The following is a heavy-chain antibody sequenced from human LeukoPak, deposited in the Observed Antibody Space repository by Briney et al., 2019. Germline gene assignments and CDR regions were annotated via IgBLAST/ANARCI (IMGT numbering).Heavy chain of an antibody. D-gene: IGHD2-2*01. CDR1: GYTLTELS. CDR2: FDPEDGET. CDR3: ARGYCSSSYCLGDY. J-gene: IGHJ4*02. Sequence: ASVKVSCKVSGYTLTELSMHWVRQAPGKGLEWMGGFDPEDGETIYAQKFQGRVTMTEDTSTDTAYMELSRLRSDDTAVYYCARGYCSSSYCLGDYWGQGTLVTVSS. V-gene: IGHV1-24*01.